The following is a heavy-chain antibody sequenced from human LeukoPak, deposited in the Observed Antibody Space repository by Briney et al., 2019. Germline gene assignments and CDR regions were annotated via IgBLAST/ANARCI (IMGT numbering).Heavy chain of an antibody. V-gene: IGHV1-46*01. CDR1: GYTFTNSY. D-gene: IGHD5-24*01. CDR2: INPDGGNT. Sequence: ASVKVSCKASGYTFTNSYIHWVRHAPPQVLEWMGLINPDGGNTNYAQHFQSRVTLTRDTSTRTVYMELSSLRSEDTAIYYCARIKDGYNDAYDLWGQGTVVSVPS. J-gene: IGHJ3*01. CDR3: ARIKDGYNDAYDL.